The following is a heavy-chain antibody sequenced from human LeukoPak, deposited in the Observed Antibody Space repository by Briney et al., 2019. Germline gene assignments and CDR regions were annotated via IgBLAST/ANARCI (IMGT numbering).Heavy chain of an antibody. J-gene: IGHJ4*02. D-gene: IGHD3-10*01. Sequence: GGSLRLSCAASGYTFSSYSMNWVRQAPGKGLEWVSSISSSSSYIYYADSVKGRFTISRDNAKNSLYLQMNSLRAEDTAVYYCARADYGSGNFDYWGQGTLVTVSS. CDR1: GYTFSSYS. V-gene: IGHV3-21*01. CDR3: ARADYGSGNFDY. CDR2: ISSSSSYI.